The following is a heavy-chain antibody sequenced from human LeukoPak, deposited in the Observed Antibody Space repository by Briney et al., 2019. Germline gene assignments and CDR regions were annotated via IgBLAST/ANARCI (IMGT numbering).Heavy chain of an antibody. J-gene: IGHJ4*02. Sequence: PGGSLRLSCAASGFTFRTYDMNWVRQAPGKGLEWVSSISSSSSHIYYGDSVKGRFTISRDNAKNSLYLQMNSLRAEDTAVHYCARDYIAYDPLDFWGQGTLVTVSS. D-gene: IGHD5-12*01. CDR2: ISSSSSHI. CDR3: ARDYIAYDPLDF. V-gene: IGHV3-21*01. CDR1: GFTFRTYD.